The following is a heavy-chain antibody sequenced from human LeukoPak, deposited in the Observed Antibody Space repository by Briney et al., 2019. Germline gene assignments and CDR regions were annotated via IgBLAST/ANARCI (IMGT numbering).Heavy chain of an antibody. Sequence: GGSLRLSCAASRFTFSSYAMSWVRQAPGKGLEWVSAISGSGGSTYYADSVKGRFTISRDNSKNTLYLQMNSLRAEDTAVYYCAKTLITMVRGVIITSGYFDYWGQGTLVTVSS. CDR1: RFTFSSYA. CDR2: ISGSGGST. D-gene: IGHD3-10*01. CDR3: AKTLITMVRGVIITSGYFDY. V-gene: IGHV3-23*01. J-gene: IGHJ4*02.